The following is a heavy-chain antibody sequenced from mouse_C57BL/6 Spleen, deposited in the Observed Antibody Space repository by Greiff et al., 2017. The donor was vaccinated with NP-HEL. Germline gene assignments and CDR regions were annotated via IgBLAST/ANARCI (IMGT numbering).Heavy chain of an antibody. CDR2: IDPSDSYT. Sequence: QVQLQQPGAELVKPGASVKLSCKASGYTFTSYWMQWVKQRPGQGLEWIGEIDPSDSYTNYNQKFKGKATLTVDTSSSTAYMQLSSLTSEDSAVYYCARNYYGSSSYYWGQGTTLTVSS. V-gene: IGHV1-50*01. CDR3: ARNYYGSSSYY. D-gene: IGHD1-1*01. J-gene: IGHJ2*01. CDR1: GYTFTSYW.